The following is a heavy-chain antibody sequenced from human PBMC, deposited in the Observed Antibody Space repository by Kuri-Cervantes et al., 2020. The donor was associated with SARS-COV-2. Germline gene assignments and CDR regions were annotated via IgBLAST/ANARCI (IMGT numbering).Heavy chain of an antibody. CDR1: GFTFRSYW. V-gene: IGHV3-7*03. D-gene: IGHD5-18*01. CDR3: AKAPSYGLYYYGMDV. Sequence: GESLKLSCAASGFTFRSYWMGWVRQTPGKGLEWVANINEDGSEKYYVDSVKGRFTISRDNAKKSLSLQMNSLRAVDTALYYCAKAPSYGLYYYGMDVWGQGTTVTVSS. CDR2: INEDGSEK. J-gene: IGHJ6*02.